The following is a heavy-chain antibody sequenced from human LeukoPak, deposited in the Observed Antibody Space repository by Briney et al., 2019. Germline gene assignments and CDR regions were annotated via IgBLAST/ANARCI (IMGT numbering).Heavy chain of an antibody. Sequence: GGSLRLSCAASGFPFSDYYMSWIRQAPGKGLEWVAFMSSAGRTIYYADSVKGRFTISRDNAKKSLYLQMDSLRAEDTAVYYCARDDGSYYYDSSGQYHALADCWGQGTLVTVSS. V-gene: IGHV3-11*01. D-gene: IGHD3-22*01. CDR3: ARDDGSYYYDSSGQYHALADC. CDR1: GFPFSDYY. CDR2: MSSAGRTI. J-gene: IGHJ4*02.